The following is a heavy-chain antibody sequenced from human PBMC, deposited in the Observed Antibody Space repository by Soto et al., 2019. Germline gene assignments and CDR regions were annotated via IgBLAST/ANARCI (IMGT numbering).Heavy chain of an antibody. J-gene: IGHJ6*02. CDR3: ARGVCSSTSCYVDYYYGMDV. V-gene: IGHV1-69*13. Sequence: SVKVSCKASGGTLSSYAISWVRRAPGRGRGWMGGMIPVFGTANDAQKIQGRVTITADESTSTAYMELSSLRSEDTAVYYCARGVCSSTSCYVDYYYGMDVWGQGTTVTVSS. CDR1: GGTLSSYA. D-gene: IGHD2-2*01. CDR2: MIPVFGTA.